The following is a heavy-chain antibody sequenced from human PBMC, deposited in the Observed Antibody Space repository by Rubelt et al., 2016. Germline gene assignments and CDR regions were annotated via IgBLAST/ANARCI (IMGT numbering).Heavy chain of an antibody. CDR1: GGSISSSSYY. D-gene: IGHD7-27*01. J-gene: IGHJ4*02. Sequence: QLQLQESGPGLVKPSETLSLTCTVSGGSISSSSYYWGWIRQPPGKGLEWIGSIYYSGSTYYNPSLKSRGTISLDTSKNQFSLKLSSVTAADTAVYYCARGVNWGPSPFWDYWGQGTLVTVSS. CDR3: ARGVNWGPSPFWDY. CDR2: IYYSGST. V-gene: IGHV4-39*07.